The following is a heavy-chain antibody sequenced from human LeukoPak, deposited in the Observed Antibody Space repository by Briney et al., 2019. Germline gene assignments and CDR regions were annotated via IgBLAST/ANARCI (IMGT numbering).Heavy chain of an antibody. J-gene: IGHJ1*01. CDR3: ARGRGSSWYPEYFQH. Sequence: SETLSLTCTVSGGSISSYYWSWIRQPPGKGLEWIGYIYYSGSTNYNPSLKSRVTISVDTSKNQFSLKLSSVTAADTAVYYCARGRGSSWYPEYFQHWGQGTLVTVSS. V-gene: IGHV4-59*01. CDR2: IYYSGST. CDR1: GGSISSYY. D-gene: IGHD6-13*01.